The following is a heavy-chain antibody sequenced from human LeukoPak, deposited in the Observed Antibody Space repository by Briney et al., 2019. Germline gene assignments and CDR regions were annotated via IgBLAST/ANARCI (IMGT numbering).Heavy chain of an antibody. CDR3: ARDLGYCSSTSCYGNWFDP. CDR2: TSSSDAGT. J-gene: IGHJ5*02. Sequence: GGSLRLSCAASGFPLSSHAMSWVRQAPGKGLEWVSATSSSDAGTYYADSVRGRFTISRDNSKNTLYLQMNSLRAEDTAVYYYARDLGYCSSTSCYGNWFDPWGQGTLVTVSS. D-gene: IGHD2-2*01. V-gene: IGHV3-23*01. CDR1: GFPLSSHA.